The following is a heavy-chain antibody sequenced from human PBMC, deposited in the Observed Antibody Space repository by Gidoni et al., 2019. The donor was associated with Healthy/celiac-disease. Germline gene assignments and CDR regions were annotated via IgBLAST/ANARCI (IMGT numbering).Heavy chain of an antibody. CDR2: IYYSGST. Sequence: QPQLQESGPGLVKPSETLSLTCTVSGGSISSSSYYWGWIRQPPGKGLEWIGSIYYSGSTYYNPSLKSRVTISVDTSKNQFSLKLSSVTAADTAVYYCARRWGRRTTSYYGMDVWGQGTTVTVSS. D-gene: IGHD4-4*01. J-gene: IGHJ6*02. V-gene: IGHV4-39*01. CDR3: ARRWGRRTTSYYGMDV. CDR1: GGSISSSSYY.